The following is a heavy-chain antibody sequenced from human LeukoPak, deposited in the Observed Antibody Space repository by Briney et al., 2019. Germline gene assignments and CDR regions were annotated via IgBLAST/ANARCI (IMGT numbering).Heavy chain of an antibody. V-gene: IGHV3-7*01. D-gene: IGHD1-26*01. CDR1: GFTFSNYW. CDR3: ARDSGSYHFDSC. CDR2: IRQDGSQK. Sequence: GGSLRLSCAASGFTFSNYWMGWVRQAPGKGLEWVANIRQDGSQKYFGDSVKGRFTISRDNAENSLFLQMSSLRDEDTAVYYCARDSGSYHFDSCWGQGTLVTVSS. J-gene: IGHJ4*02.